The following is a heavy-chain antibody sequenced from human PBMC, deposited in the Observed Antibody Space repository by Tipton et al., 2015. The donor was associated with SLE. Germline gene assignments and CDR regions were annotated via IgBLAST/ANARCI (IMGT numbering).Heavy chain of an antibody. D-gene: IGHD3-10*01. J-gene: IGHJ1*01. CDR1: GGSISSYY. CDR3: ARVRGRGYFQH. V-gene: IGHV4-59*01. Sequence: TLSLTCTVSGGSISSYYWSWIRQPPGKGLEWIGYIYYSGSTNYNPSLKRRVTRSVDTSKNQFSLKLSSVTAADSAGYYCARVRGRGYFQHWGQGPLVTVSS. CDR2: IYYSGST.